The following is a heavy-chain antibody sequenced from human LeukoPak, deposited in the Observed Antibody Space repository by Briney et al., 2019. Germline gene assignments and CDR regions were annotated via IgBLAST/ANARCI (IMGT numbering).Heavy chain of an antibody. Sequence: SETLSLTCAVYGGSFSGYYWSWIRQPPGKGLEWIGEINHSGSTNYNPSLKSRVTISVDTSKNQFSLKLSSVTAAGTAVYYCARYPIFGVPTRYYYYYGMDVWGQGTTVTVSS. V-gene: IGHV4-34*01. CDR3: ARYPIFGVPTRYYYYYGMDV. D-gene: IGHD3-3*01. CDR2: INHSGST. CDR1: GGSFSGYY. J-gene: IGHJ6*02.